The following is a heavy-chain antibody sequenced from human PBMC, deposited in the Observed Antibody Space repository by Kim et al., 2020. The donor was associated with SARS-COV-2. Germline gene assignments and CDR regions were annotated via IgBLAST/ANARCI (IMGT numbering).Heavy chain of an antibody. Sequence: GGSLRLSCAASGFTFSSYAMSWVRQAPGKGLEWVSAISGSGGSTYYADSVKGRFTISRDNSKNTLYLQMNSLRAEDTAVYYCAKARYYYGSGSLDYWGQGTLVTVSS. J-gene: IGHJ4*02. V-gene: IGHV3-23*01. D-gene: IGHD3-10*01. CDR3: AKARYYYGSGSLDY. CDR2: ISGSGGST. CDR1: GFTFSSYA.